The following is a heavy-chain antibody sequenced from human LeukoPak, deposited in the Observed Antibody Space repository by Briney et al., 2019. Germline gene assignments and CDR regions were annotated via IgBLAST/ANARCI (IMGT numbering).Heavy chain of an antibody. D-gene: IGHD3-3*01. V-gene: IGHV1-2*06. CDR3: ARDSSKRDYDFWSGYYRFDP. Sequence: ASVKVSCKASGYTFTGYYMHWVRRAPGQGLEWMGRINPNSGGTNYAQKFQGRVTMTRDTSISTAYMELSRLRSDDTAVYYCARDSSKRDYDFWSGYYRFDPWGQGTLVTVSS. CDR2: INPNSGGT. CDR1: GYTFTGYY. J-gene: IGHJ5*02.